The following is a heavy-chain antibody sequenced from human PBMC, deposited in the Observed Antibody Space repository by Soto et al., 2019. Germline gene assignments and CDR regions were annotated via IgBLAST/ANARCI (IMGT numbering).Heavy chain of an antibody. V-gene: IGHV6-1*01. Sequence: PSHTLSLTCAISGDSVSSNSAAWYWIRQSPSRGLEWLGRTYYRSKWYNDYAVSVKSRITITPETSKSQCALQFNTDIPENTAVYHSARYANYNPDAFDIWGQGTVDTVPS. CDR2: TYYRSKWYN. CDR3: ARYANYNPDAFDI. CDR1: GDSVSSNSAA. J-gene: IGHJ3*02. D-gene: IGHD1-20*01.